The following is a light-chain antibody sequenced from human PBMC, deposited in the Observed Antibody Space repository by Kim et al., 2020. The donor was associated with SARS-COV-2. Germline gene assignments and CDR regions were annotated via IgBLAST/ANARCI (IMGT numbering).Light chain of an antibody. J-gene: IGLJ1*01. V-gene: IGLV3-19*01. CDR2: GKN. CDR1: SLRSYY. Sequence: LGQTVRITCQGDSLRSYYASCYQQKPGQAPVLVIYGKNNRPSGIPDRFSGSSSGNTASLTITGAQAEDEADYYCNSRDSSGNHLRVFGTGTKVTVL. CDR3: NSRDSSGNHLRV.